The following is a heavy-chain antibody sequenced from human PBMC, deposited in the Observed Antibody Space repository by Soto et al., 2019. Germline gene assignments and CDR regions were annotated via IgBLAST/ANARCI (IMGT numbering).Heavy chain of an antibody. CDR1: GFTIRSFT. Sequence: EVQLVESGGGLVKPGGSLRLSCAASGFTIRSFTMNWVRQAPGKGLEWVSTISSNSAYIYYTDAMRGRFTISRDNAKNSLHLQMNSLRAEDTAVYYCTRDASRDSSARGWFDPWGTGTLVTVSS. CDR3: TRDASRDSSARGWFDP. J-gene: IGHJ5*02. CDR2: ISSNSAYI. D-gene: IGHD6-13*01. V-gene: IGHV3-21*02.